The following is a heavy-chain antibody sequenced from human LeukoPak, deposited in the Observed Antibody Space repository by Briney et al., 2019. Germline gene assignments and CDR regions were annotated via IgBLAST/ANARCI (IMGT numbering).Heavy chain of an antibody. J-gene: IGHJ4*02. CDR3: ARSDQRWLYSDY. D-gene: IGHD5-24*01. Sequence: SETLSLTCTVSGGSISSGGYYWTWIRQHPGKGLEWIGYIYYTGSTFFNPSLKSRVIMSVDTSKNQFSLKLSSVTAADTAVCYCARSDQRWLYSDYWGQGTLVTVSS. CDR2: IYYTGST. V-gene: IGHV4-31*03. CDR1: GGSISSGGYY.